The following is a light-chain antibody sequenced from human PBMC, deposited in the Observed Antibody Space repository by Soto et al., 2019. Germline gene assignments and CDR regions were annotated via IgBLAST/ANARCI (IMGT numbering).Light chain of an antibody. V-gene: IGLV1-36*01. J-gene: IGLJ1*01. Sequence: QSVLTQPPSVSDAPRQRVTISCSGSSSNIGNNGVNWYQQLPGKAPRLLIYYDDLVPSGVSDRFSGSKSGTSASLAISGLQSDDEADYYCAAWDDSLNGYVFGTGTKLTVL. CDR1: SSNIGNNG. CDR3: AAWDDSLNGYV. CDR2: YDD.